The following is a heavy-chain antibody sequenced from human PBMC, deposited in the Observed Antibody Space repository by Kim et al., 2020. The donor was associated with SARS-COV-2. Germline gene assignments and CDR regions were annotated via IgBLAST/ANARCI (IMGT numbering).Heavy chain of an antibody. CDR3: ATGSSWYRT. Sequence: ASVKVSCRASGYTFTSYDINWVRQATGQGLEWMGWMNPSSGNTGYAQKFQGRGTMTRDTSISTAYMDLSSLRSEDSAVYYCATGSSWYRTWGQGTLVTGS. J-gene: IGHJ4*02. V-gene: IGHV1-8*01. D-gene: IGHD6-13*01. CDR2: MNPSSGNT. CDR1: GYTFTSYD.